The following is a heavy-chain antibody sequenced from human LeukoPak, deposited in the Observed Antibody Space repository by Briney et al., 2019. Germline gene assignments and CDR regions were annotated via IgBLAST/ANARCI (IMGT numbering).Heavy chain of an antibody. D-gene: IGHD2-2*01. CDR2: IKQDGSEK. Sequence: QPGGSLRLSRAASGFTFSSYWMSWVRQAPGKGLEWVANIKQDGSEKYYVDSVKGRFTISRDNAKNSLYLQMNSLRAEDTAVYYCVVPAAIQRDWGQGTMVTVSS. CDR3: VVPAAIQRD. V-gene: IGHV3-7*01. J-gene: IGHJ3*01. CDR1: GFTFSSYW.